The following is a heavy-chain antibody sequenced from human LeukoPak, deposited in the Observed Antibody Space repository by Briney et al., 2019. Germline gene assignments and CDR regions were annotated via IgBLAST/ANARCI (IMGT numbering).Heavy chain of an antibody. Sequence: SESLSLTRTVSVGSISSYYWSWIRQPARKGLEWIGRIYTSGSTNYNPSLKSRVAMSVDTSKNQFSLKLSSVTAADTAVYYCARGRRHCSGGSCYSWFDPWGQGTLVTVSS. CDR3: ARGRRHCSGGSCYSWFDP. V-gene: IGHV4-4*07. CDR1: VGSISSYY. CDR2: IYTSGST. J-gene: IGHJ5*02. D-gene: IGHD2-15*01.